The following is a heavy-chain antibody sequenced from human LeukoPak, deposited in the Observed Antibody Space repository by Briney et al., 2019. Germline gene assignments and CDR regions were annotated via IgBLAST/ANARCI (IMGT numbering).Heavy chain of an antibody. CDR2: INPNSGGT. J-gene: IGHJ3*02. CDR1: GYTFTDYY. CDR3: ARERIVVVTLSDGIEI. D-gene: IGHD2-21*02. V-gene: IGHV1-2*02. Sequence: ASVKVSCKASGYTFTDYYIHWVRQAPGQGLEWMGWINPNSGGTKYAQKFQGRVNVTRDTSISTVYMELSSLTSDDTAVYYCARERIVVVTLSDGIEIWGQGTMVSVSS.